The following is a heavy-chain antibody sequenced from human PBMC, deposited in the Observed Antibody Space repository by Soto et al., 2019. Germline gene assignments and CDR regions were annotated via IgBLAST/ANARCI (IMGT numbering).Heavy chain of an antibody. D-gene: IGHD7-27*01. V-gene: IGHV3-15*01. J-gene: IGHJ3*02. Sequence: GGSLRLSCAASGFTFSNAWMSWVRQAPGKGLEWVGRIKSKTDGGTTDYAAPVKGRFTISRDDSKNTLYLQMNSLKTEDTAVYYCTTDFVGDGDDAFDIWGQGTMVTVSS. CDR1: GFTFSNAW. CDR3: TTDFVGDGDDAFDI. CDR2: IKSKTDGGTT.